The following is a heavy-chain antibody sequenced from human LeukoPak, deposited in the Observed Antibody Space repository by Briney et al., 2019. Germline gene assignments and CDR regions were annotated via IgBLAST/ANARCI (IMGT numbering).Heavy chain of an antibody. Sequence: SETLSLTCTVSGYSTSNAYYWGWIRQPPGKGLEWIGSIYHSGSTYYNPSLKSRVTLSVDTSKNQISLKLSSVTAADSAIYYCARTRVRGYTDGSPAFDYWGQGTLVTVSS. CDR1: GYSTSNAYY. CDR3: ARTRVRGYTDGSPAFDY. D-gene: IGHD5-18*01. V-gene: IGHV4-38-2*02. J-gene: IGHJ4*02. CDR2: IYHSGST.